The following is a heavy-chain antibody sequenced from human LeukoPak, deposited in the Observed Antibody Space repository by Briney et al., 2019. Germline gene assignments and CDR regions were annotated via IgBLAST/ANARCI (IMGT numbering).Heavy chain of an antibody. Sequence: GASVKVSCKASGYTFTGYYMHWVRQAPGQGLEWMGWINPNSGSTNYAQKFQGRVTMTRDTSISTAYMELSRLRSDDTAVYYCARAGNRGYCSGGSCYFGYWGQGTLVTVSS. J-gene: IGHJ4*02. D-gene: IGHD2-15*01. CDR3: ARAGNRGYCSGGSCYFGY. CDR2: INPNSGST. V-gene: IGHV1-2*02. CDR1: GYTFTGYY.